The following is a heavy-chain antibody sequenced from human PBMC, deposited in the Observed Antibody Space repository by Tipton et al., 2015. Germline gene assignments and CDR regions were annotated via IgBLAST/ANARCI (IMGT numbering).Heavy chain of an antibody. Sequence: QVQLVQSGAEVRKPGSSVKVSCKASGGTLSSYAISWVRQAPGQGLEWMGWMNPNSGDTGYAEKFQGRVSMTRDTSTSTAYMELRGLRSDDTAVYYCARDIASRPRCNWFDPWGQGTLLTVSS. CDR1: GGTLSSYA. V-gene: IGHV1-8*02. D-gene: IGHD6-6*01. CDR2: MNPNSGDT. CDR3: ARDIASRPRCNWFDP. J-gene: IGHJ5*02.